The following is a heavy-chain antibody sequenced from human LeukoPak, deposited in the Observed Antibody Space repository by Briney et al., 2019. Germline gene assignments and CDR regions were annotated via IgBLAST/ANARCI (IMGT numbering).Heavy chain of an antibody. J-gene: IGHJ4*02. Sequence: GGSLRLSCAASGLTFSSYSMNWVRQAPGKGLEWVSSISSSSSYIYYADSVKGRFTISRDTSKNTLYLQMNSLRAEDTAVYYCAKAPYYNGSVFYDNGGQGPLVTVSS. CDR3: AKAPYYNGSVFYDN. V-gene: IGHV3-21*01. D-gene: IGHD3-22*01. CDR1: GLTFSSYS. CDR2: ISSSSSYI.